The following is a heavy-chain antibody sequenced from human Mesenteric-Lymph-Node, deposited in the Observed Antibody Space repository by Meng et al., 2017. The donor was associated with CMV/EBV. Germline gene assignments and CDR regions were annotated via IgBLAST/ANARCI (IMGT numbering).Heavy chain of an antibody. CDR1: GFTFTNYD. V-gene: IGHV3-23*01. CDR3: ARTNTYYYDSSGLLFGAP. Sequence: GESLKISCAASGFTFTNYDMSWVRQAPGKGLEWVSAISGSGGSTYYADSVKGRFTISRDNSKNTLYLQMNSLRAEDTAVYYCARTNTYYYDSSGLLFGAPWGQGTLVTVSS. D-gene: IGHD3-22*01. J-gene: IGHJ5*02. CDR2: ISGSGGST.